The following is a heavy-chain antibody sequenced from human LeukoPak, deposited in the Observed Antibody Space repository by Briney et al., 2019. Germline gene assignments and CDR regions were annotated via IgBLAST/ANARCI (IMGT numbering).Heavy chain of an antibody. J-gene: IGHJ4*02. Sequence: PGRSLRLSCAASGFTFDDYAMHWVRQAPGKGLGWVSGISWNSGSIGYADSVKGRFTISRDNAKNSLYLQMNSLRAEDTALYYCAKEAVAGTIVIWGQGTLVTVSS. CDR2: ISWNSGSI. CDR1: GFTFDDYA. CDR3: AKEAVAGTIVI. V-gene: IGHV3-9*01. D-gene: IGHD6-19*01.